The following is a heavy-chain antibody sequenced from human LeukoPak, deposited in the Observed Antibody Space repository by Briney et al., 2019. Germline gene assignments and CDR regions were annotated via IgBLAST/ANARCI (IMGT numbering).Heavy chain of an antibody. V-gene: IGHV4-39*07. CDR2: IYYSGST. J-gene: IGHJ5*02. D-gene: IGHD2-2*01. CDR1: GGSISSSSYY. CDR3: ASAHYCSSTSCQRGVNWFDP. Sequence: SETLSLTCTVSGGSISSSSYYWGWIRQPPGKGLEWIGSIYYSGSTYYNPSLKSRVTISVDTSKNQFSLKLSSVTAADTAVYYCASAHYCSSTSCQRGVNWFDPWGQGTLVTVSS.